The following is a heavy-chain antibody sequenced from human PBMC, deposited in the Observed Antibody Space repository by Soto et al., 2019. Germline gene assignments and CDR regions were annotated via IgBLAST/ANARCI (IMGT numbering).Heavy chain of an antibody. V-gene: IGHV5-51*01. CDR1: GYSFTSYW. Sequence: PGESLKISCKGSGYSFTSYWIGWVRQMPGKGLEWMGIIYPGDSDTRYSPSFQGQVTISADKSISTAYLQWSSLKASDTAMYYCARSRGGSGSFHSYCSCWGQGTLGTVSS. CDR2: IYPGDSDT. CDR3: ARSRGGSGSFHSYCSC. J-gene: IGHJ4*02. D-gene: IGHD1-26*01.